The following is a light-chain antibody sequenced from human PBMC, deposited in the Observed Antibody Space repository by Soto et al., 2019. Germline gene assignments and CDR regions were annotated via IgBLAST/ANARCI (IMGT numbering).Light chain of an antibody. Sequence: DIEMTQSPSSLFASVGDRVTITCRASHNVDNWVAWYQQKPEKAPKSLIYAASSLHSGVPLRVSGSGSGALFTLTISNLQPEDFATYYCQQYVSYPRTFGQGTKVEIK. CDR3: QQYVSYPRT. J-gene: IGKJ1*01. V-gene: IGKV1D-16*01. CDR1: HNVDNW. CDR2: AAS.